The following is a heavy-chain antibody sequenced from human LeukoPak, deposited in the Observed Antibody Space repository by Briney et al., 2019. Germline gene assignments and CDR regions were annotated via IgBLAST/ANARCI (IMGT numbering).Heavy chain of an antibody. Sequence: ASVKVSCKAPGYTFTSYGISWVRQAPGQGLEWMGWISAYNGNTNYAQKLQGRVTMTTDTSTSTAYMELRSLRSDDTAVYYCARGRGDIVVVPAAIWPLADYWGQGTLVTVSS. V-gene: IGHV1-18*01. CDR2: ISAYNGNT. CDR3: ARGRGDIVVVPAAIWPLADY. CDR1: GYTFTSYG. D-gene: IGHD2-2*01. J-gene: IGHJ4*02.